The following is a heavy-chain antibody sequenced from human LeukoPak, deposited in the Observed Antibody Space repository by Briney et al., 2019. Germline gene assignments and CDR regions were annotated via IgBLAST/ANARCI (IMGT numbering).Heavy chain of an antibody. CDR2: INPNSGGT. CDR3: ARGSERFLEWLWHYFDY. CDR1: GYTFTGYY. D-gene: IGHD3-3*01. Sequence: ASVKVSCKASGYTFTGYYMHWVRQAPGQGLEWMGWINPNSGGTNYAQKFQGRVTMTRDTSISTAYMELSRLRSDDTAVYYCARGSERFLEWLWHYFDYWGQGTLVTVSS. V-gene: IGHV1-2*02. J-gene: IGHJ4*02.